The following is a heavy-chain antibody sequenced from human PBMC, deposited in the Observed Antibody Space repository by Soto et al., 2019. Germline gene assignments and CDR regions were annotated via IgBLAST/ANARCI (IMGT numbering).Heavy chain of an antibody. V-gene: IGHV4-59*08. CDR1: GGSLSRCY. D-gene: IGHD1-26*01. Sequence: SEAFSHRCTGSGGSLSRCYCSSIRQPPGKGLEWIRYIYYSGSTNYNPSLKSRVTISVDTSKNQFSLKLSSVTAADTAVYYCARRYGSAFDIWGQGTMVT. CDR2: IYYSGST. CDR3: ARRYGSAFDI. J-gene: IGHJ3*02.